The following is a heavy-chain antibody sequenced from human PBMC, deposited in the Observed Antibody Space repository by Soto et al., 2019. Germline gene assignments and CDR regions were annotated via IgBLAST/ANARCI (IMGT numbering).Heavy chain of an antibody. CDR2: IRPYNGDT. J-gene: IGHJ6*02. CDR1: GYSFASYN. CDR3: ARDGGGIAVV. Sequence: QAQLVQSGAEVKKAGASVKVSCKASGYSFASYNISWVRQAPGQGLEWLGCIRPYNGDTNYIQKVQGRVTVTTDTSTGTAYMELRSLTSDDTATYYCARDGGGIAVVWGQGTPVTVS. V-gene: IGHV1-18*04. D-gene: IGHD2-21*01.